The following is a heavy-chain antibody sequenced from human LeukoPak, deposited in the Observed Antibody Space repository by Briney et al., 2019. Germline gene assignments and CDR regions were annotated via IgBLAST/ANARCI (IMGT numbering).Heavy chain of an antibody. CDR1: GFTFSSYG. J-gene: IGHJ3*02. CDR3: AKLLAGDAFDI. Sequence: PGRSLRLSCAASGFTFSSYGMHWVRQAPGKGLEWVAVISYDGSNKYYADSVKGRFTISRDNSKNTLYLQMNSLRAEDTAVYYCAKLLAGDAFDIWGQGTMVTVSS. V-gene: IGHV3-30*18. D-gene: IGHD2-15*01. CDR2: ISYDGSNK.